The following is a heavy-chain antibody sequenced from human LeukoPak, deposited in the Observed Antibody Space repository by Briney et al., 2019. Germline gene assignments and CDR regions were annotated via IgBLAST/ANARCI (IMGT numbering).Heavy chain of an antibody. V-gene: IGHV1-18*01. CDR2: VSPSHTTR. J-gene: IGHJ3*02. D-gene: IGHD3-3*02. Sequence: ASVKVSCKASGYTFRQYSISWVRQAPGKGFEWMGWVSPSHTTRVYAQDFQGRVTMTADTNTNTVSMELRSLKFDDTAVYFCARDYILPLETDNGDGFAIWGQGTVVTVSS. CDR3: ARDYILPLETDNGDGFAI. CDR1: GYTFRQYS.